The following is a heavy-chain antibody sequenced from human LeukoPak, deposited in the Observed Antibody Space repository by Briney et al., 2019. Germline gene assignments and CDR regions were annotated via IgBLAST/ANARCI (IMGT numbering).Heavy chain of an antibody. D-gene: IGHD3-9*01. CDR1: GYTFTGYY. CDR2: INPNSGGT. V-gene: IGHV1-2*02. Sequence: ASVKVSCKASGYTFTGYYMHWVRQAPGQGLEWMGWINPNSGGTNYAQKFQGRVTMTRDTSISTAYMELSRLRSDDTAVYYCARGHYDILTGYYPTTGDYWGQGTLVTVSS. J-gene: IGHJ4*02. CDR3: ARGHYDILTGYYPTTGDY.